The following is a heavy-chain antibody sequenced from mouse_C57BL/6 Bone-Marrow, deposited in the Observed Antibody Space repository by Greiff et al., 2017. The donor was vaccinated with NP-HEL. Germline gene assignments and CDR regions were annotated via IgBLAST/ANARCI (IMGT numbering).Heavy chain of an antibody. J-gene: IGHJ3*01. CDR2: ISSGGSFT. Sequence: VQLVESGGDLVKPGGSLKLSCAASGFTFSSYGMSWVRQTPDKRLEWVATISSGGSFTYYPDSVKGRFTISRDNAKNTLYLQMSSLKSEDTAMYYCARHIPFPIAYWGQGTLVTVSA. CDR3: ARHIPFPIAY. CDR1: GFTFSSYG. V-gene: IGHV5-6*01.